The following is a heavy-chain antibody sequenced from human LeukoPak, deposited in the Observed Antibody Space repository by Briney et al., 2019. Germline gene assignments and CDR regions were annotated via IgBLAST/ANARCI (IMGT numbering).Heavy chain of an antibody. D-gene: IGHD2-15*01. CDR2: INTDGSDT. V-gene: IGHV3-74*01. J-gene: IGHJ4*02. Sequence: GGSLRLSCAASGFSFSSYWMHWVRQAPGKGLVWVSRINTDGSDTTYADSVKGRFTISRDNAKNTLYLQMNSLRAEDTAVYYCARGYCSSGSCEPKDSWGRGTLVTVSS. CDR3: ARGYCSSGSCEPKDS. CDR1: GFSFSSYW.